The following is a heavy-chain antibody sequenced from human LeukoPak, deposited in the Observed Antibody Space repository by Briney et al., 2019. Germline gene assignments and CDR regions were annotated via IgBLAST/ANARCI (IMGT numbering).Heavy chain of an antibody. Sequence: PGGSLRLSCAASGFTFSDYYMSWIRQAPGKGLEWVSYISSSGSTIYYAGSVKGRFTISRDNAKNSLYLQMNSLRAEDTAVYYCARVMVVPASSYYYMDVWGKGTTVTVSS. D-gene: IGHD2-2*01. CDR3: ARVMVVPASSYYYMDV. CDR1: GFTFSDYY. J-gene: IGHJ6*03. V-gene: IGHV3-11*01. CDR2: ISSSGSTI.